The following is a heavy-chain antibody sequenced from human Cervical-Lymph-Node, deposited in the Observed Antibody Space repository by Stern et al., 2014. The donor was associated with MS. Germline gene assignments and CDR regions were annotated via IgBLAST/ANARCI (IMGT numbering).Heavy chain of an antibody. J-gene: IGHJ4*02. CDR3: ARGGRGVGLEY. D-gene: IGHD3-10*01. V-gene: IGHV3-30-3*01. CDR1: GFTFSTYA. CDR2: VSYDGTQR. Sequence: VQLVESGGGVVQPGRSLSLSCVASGFTFSTYAMHWGRPAPGKGLEWVSFVSYDGTQRNSTDAVKARFTISRDNSKNTLYLHMNSLRDEDTAVYFCARGGRGVGLEYWGQGALVTVSS.